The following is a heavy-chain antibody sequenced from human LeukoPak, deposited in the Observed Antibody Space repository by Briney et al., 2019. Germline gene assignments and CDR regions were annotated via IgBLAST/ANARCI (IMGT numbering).Heavy chain of an antibody. CDR2: IYWNDDK. CDR1: GFSLSTSGVG. D-gene: IGHD6-13*01. Sequence: SGPTLVKPTQTPTLTCTFSGFSLSTSGVGVGWIRQPPGKALEWLALIYWNDDKRYSPSLKSRLTITEDTSKNQVVLTMTNMDPVDTATYYCARTLIATADRPFAYWGQGTLVTASS. V-gene: IGHV2-5*01. CDR3: ARTLIATADRPFAY. J-gene: IGHJ4*02.